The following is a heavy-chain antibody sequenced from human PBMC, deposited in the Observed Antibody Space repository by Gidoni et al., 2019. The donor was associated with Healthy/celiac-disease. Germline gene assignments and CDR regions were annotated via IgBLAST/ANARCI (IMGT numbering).Heavy chain of an antibody. V-gene: IGHV1-46*03. CDR3: ARVVGKQLVRSWFDP. Sequence: QVQLVQSGAEVKKPGASVKVSCKASGYTSTSYYMHWVRQAPGHGLEWMGIINPSGGSTSYEQKFQGRVTMTRDTSTSTVYMELSSLRSEDTAVYYCARVVGKQLVRSWFDPWGQGTLVTVSS. CDR1: GYTSTSYY. CDR2: INPSGGST. D-gene: IGHD6-6*01. J-gene: IGHJ5*02.